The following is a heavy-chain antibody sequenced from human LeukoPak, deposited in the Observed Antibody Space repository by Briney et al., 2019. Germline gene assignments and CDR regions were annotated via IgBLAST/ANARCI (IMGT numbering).Heavy chain of an antibody. CDR2: IYYTGTT. V-gene: IGHV4-59*08. CDR3: ARRLTTGTNDY. CDR1: GDTISTYY. J-gene: IGHJ4*02. Sequence: SETLTLTCTVSGDTISTYYWSWIRQPPGQGLEWIGYIYYTGTTNYNPPLKSRLTISVDTSKSQFSLRLSSVTAADTAVYYCARRLTTGTNDYWGQGTLVTVSS. D-gene: IGHD1-7*01.